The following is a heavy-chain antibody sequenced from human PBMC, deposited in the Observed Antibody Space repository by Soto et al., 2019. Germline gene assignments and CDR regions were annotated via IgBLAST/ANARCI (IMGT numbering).Heavy chain of an antibody. V-gene: IGHV3-33*01. D-gene: IGHD2-15*01. CDR3: ARGSFRGYFDY. J-gene: IGHJ4*02. CDR2: IWYDGSNT. Sequence: QVQLVESGGGVAQPGTSQRLSCTASGFTFSTYGMHWVRQAPGKGLEWVAVIWYDGSNTYYADSVKGRFTISRDNSKNTLCLQMNSLRAEDTAVYHCARGSFRGYFDYWGRGTLVTVSS. CDR1: GFTFSTYG.